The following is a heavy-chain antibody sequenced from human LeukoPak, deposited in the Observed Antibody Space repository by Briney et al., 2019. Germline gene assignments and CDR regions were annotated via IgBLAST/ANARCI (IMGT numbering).Heavy chain of an antibody. V-gene: IGHV4-31*03. CDR2: IYYSGST. CDR1: GGSISSGGYY. CDR3: ARGTGEDIVVVPDNNWFDP. J-gene: IGHJ5*02. Sequence: SETLSLTCTVSGGSISSGGYYWSWIRQHPGKGLEWIGYIYYSGSTYYNPSLKSRVTIPVDTSKNQFSLKLSSVTAADTAVYYCARGTGEDIVVVPDNNWFDPWGQGTLVTVSS. D-gene: IGHD2-2*01.